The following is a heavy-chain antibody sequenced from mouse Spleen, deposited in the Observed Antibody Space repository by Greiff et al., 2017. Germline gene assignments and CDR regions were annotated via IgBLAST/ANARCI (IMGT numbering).Heavy chain of an antibody. J-gene: IGHJ1*01. D-gene: IGHD4-1*01. CDR1: GFTFSSYT. CDR2: ISSGGGNT. CDR3: ARHLTGYWYFDV. Sequence: EVQVVESGGGLVKPGGSLKLSCAASGFTFSSYTMSWVRQTAAKRLEWVATISSGGGNTYYPDSVKGRFTISRDNARNTLYLQMSSLRSEDTAMYYCARHLTGYWYFDVWGAGTTVTVSS. V-gene: IGHV5-9*04.